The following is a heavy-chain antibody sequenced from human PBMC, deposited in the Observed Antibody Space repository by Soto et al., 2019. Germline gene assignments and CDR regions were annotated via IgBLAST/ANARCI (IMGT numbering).Heavy chain of an antibody. Sequence: ASVKVSCKASGFTFTSSAVQWVRQARGQRLEWIGWIVVGSGNTNYAQKFQERVTITRDMSTRTAYMELSSLRSEDPAVYYCAAAGGGYCSSTSCPPRRNYYYYGMDVWGQGTTVTVSS. D-gene: IGHD2-2*03. CDR2: IVVGSGNT. V-gene: IGHV1-58*01. J-gene: IGHJ6*02. CDR1: GFTFTSSA. CDR3: AAAGGGYCSSTSCPPRRNYYYYGMDV.